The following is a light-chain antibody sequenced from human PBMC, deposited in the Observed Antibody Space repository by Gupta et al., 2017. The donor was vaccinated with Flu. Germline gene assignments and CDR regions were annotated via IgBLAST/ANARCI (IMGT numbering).Light chain of an antibody. CDR1: NIASKS. V-gene: IGLV3-21*02. CDR2: DDD. J-gene: IGLJ3*02. Sequence: GGNNIASKSVHWYQQKPGEAPELVVYDDDDRPSGIPERFSGSNSGNTATLTIRRVEAGDEADYYCQVWDSSSDQWVFGGGTKLTV. CDR3: QVWDSSSDQWV.